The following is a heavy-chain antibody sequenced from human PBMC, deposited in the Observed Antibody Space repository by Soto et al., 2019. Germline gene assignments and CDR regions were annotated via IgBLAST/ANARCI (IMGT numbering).Heavy chain of an antibody. V-gene: IGHV4-39*01. Sequence: SETLSLTCTVSGGSISSSSYYWGWIRQPPGKGLEWIGNIYYSGVTYYNPSLKSRVTISVDTSKNQFSLKLSSVTAADTAVYYCARRYSSGLIYNWFDPWGQGTLVTVSS. J-gene: IGHJ5*02. CDR3: ARRYSSGLIYNWFDP. CDR2: IYYSGVT. D-gene: IGHD6-19*01. CDR1: GGSISSSSYY.